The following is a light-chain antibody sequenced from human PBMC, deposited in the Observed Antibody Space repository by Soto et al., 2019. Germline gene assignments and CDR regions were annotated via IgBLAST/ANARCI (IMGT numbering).Light chain of an antibody. CDR3: AQGLATPFT. V-gene: IGKV2-28*01. CDR2: LGS. CDR1: RNLLHSNGYYY. J-gene: IGKJ4*01. Sequence: EIVLTQSPLSLPVTPGEPASISCRSSRNLLHSNGYYYLGWYLQKPGQSPQLLIYLGSNRASGVPDRFSGSGSGTDFTLTISRVEAEDVGVYFCAQGLATPFTFGGGTKVEIK.